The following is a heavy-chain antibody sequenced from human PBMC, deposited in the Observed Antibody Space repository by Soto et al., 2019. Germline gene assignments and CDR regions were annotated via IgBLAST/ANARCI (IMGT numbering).Heavy chain of an antibody. CDR2: VYHTGRT. CDR1: GGSFKSGSYS. D-gene: IGHD3-3*01. Sequence: QVQLQESGPGLVKPSETLSLTCTVSGGSFKSGSYSWSWIRHPPGKGLEWIGYVYHTGRTSYNPSLKSRVSISMDTSKNQFSLNLDSVTAADTAVYFCARDFAYFDSWGQGTLVTVSS. V-gene: IGHV4-61*01. CDR3: ARDFAYFDS. J-gene: IGHJ4*02.